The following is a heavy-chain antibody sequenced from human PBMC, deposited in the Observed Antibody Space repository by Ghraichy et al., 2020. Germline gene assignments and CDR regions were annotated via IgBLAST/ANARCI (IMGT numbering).Heavy chain of an antibody. Sequence: SETLSLTCNVSGGSIYSSHYYWGLIRQPPGKGLEWIGSIDYSGRAYYNPSLESRLTMSLDTSKNQFSLKMKSVTVADMAVYYCARQSRFYYYAMDVWGHGSTVIVSS. CDR1: GGSIYSSHYY. CDR2: IDYSGRA. CDR3: ARQSRFYYYAMDV. V-gene: IGHV4-39*01. J-gene: IGHJ6*02. D-gene: IGHD3-3*01.